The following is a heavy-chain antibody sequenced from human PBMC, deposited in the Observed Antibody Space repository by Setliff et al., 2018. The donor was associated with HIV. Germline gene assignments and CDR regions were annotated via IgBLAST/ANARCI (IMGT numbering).Heavy chain of an antibody. CDR1: GYSISSGYY. Sequence: SETLSLTCDVSGYSISSGYYWGWIRQPPGKGLEWIANIYHNGNTHYNPSVKSRVTISVDTSKNQFSLKLSSVTVADTAVYYCARQPSWGSIDYWGQGTLVTVSS. D-gene: IGHD7-27*01. J-gene: IGHJ4*02. V-gene: IGHV4-38-2*01. CDR2: IYHNGNT. CDR3: ARQPSWGSIDY.